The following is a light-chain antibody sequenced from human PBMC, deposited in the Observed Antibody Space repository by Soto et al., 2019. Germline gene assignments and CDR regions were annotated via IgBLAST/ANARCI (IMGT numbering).Light chain of an antibody. Sequence: EIVLTQSPATLSLSPGTGATLSCRASQIVTSSLAWYQQRPGQAPRLLIYDTFTRATGIPARFSAKVAGTDFNLTLSSLEPEDSAVYFCQLRSDWPPTCTFGQGTKLE. J-gene: IGKJ2*02. CDR3: QLRSDWPPTCT. V-gene: IGKV3-11*01. CDR2: DTF. CDR1: QIVTSS.